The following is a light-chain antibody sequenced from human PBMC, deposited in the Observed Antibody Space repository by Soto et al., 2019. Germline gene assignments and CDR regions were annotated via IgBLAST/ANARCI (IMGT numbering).Light chain of an antibody. V-gene: IGKV3-20*01. J-gene: IGKJ1*01. CDR1: QSVSSSS. Sequence: EIVLTQSPGTLSLSPGERATLSCRASQSVSSSSLAWYQQKRGQAPRLLIHDASSRATGIPDRFSGSGSGTDFTLTISRLEPEDFAVYYGQQYGGSPRTFGQGTKVDIK. CDR2: DAS. CDR3: QQYGGSPRT.